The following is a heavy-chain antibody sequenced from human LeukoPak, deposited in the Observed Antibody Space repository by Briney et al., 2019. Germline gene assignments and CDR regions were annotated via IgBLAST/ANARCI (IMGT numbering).Heavy chain of an antibody. D-gene: IGHD4-17*01. J-gene: IGHJ4*02. CDR3: ARGRYYLDS. CDR1: GFTFSSYW. Sequence: ESGGSLRLSCAASGFTFSSYWMNWVRQAPGKGLEWVANINQDGSEKYYVDSVKGRFTISRDNAKNTLYLQMNSLRAEDTAVYYCARGRYYLDSWGQGTLVTVSS. V-gene: IGHV3-7*01. CDR2: INQDGSEK.